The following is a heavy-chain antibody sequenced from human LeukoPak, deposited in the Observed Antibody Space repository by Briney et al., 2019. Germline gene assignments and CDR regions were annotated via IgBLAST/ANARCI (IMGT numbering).Heavy chain of an antibody. CDR2: IYYTGST. CDR3: ARDHCSSTSCRFDP. V-gene: IGHV4-39*07. Sequence: TSETLSLTCTVSGGSISSSSYSWGWIRQPPGKGLEWIGNIYYTGSTYYNPSLKSRVTISVDTSKNQFSLKLSSVTAADTAVYYCARDHCSSTSCRFDPWGQGTLVTVSS. D-gene: IGHD2-2*01. CDR1: GGSISSSSYS. J-gene: IGHJ5*02.